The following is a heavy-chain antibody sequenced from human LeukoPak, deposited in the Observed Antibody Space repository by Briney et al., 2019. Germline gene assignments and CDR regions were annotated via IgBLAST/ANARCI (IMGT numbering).Heavy chain of an antibody. D-gene: IGHD5/OR15-5a*01. CDR1: RFTFRECD. CDR2: IRIGDDT. Sequence: GVSLRLSCTASRFTFRECDMHWVRDARGRGLEWLIAIRIGDDTHYPDAVKGRFTISRENDKNSLYLQMSSLRDGDTAMYYCVRGGIRVSGIDAFDIWGQGTMVTVSS. V-gene: IGHV3-13*01. CDR3: VRGGIRVSGIDAFDI. J-gene: IGHJ3*02.